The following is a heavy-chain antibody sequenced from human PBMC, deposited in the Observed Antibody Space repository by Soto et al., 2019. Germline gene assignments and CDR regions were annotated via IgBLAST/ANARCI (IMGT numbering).Heavy chain of an antibody. Sequence: GGSLRLSCATSGFTFSNFDMHWVRQVPGKGLEWVSAIGAARDPYYLGSVKGRFTISRENAKNSVYLQMNDLRAGDSAVYYCARAYTGRMPRRADYYYAMDVWGQGTTVTVSS. D-gene: IGHD2-2*02. CDR1: GFTFSNFD. CDR3: ARAYTGRMPRRADYYYAMDV. V-gene: IGHV3-13*05. J-gene: IGHJ6*02. CDR2: IGAARDP.